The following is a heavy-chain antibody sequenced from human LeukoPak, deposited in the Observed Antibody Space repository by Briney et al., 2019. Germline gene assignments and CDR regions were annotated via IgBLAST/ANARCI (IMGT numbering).Heavy chain of an antibody. Sequence: ASVKVPCKASGGSFSSYVFTWVRQAPGQGLEWMRGIVPIFGRANYAQKFQGRVMITADKSTNTVYMEVSRLTSEDTAVYYCARVGDYGANSAMVMTPWGQGTLVTVSS. CDR3: ARVGDYGANSAMVMTP. J-gene: IGHJ4*02. D-gene: IGHD4-23*01. V-gene: IGHV1-69*06. CDR1: GGSFSSYV. CDR2: IVPIFGRA.